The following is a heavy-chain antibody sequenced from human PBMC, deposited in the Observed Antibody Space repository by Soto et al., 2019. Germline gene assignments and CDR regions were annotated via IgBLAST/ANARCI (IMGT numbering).Heavy chain of an antibody. CDR1: GFTFRSYA. CDR3: AKEQWLGTVFDY. CDR2: ISPSGDST. D-gene: IGHD6-19*01. V-gene: IGHV3-23*01. Sequence: GGSLRLSCAVSGFTFRSYATSWVRQVPGKGLECVSTISPSGDSTYYGDSVKGRFTISRDNSKNMLYLQLNSLRAEDTAVYYCAKEQWLGTVFDYWGQGTQVTVSS. J-gene: IGHJ4*02.